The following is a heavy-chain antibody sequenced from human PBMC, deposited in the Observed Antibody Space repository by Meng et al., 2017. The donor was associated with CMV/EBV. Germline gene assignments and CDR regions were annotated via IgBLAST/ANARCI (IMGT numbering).Heavy chain of an antibody. Sequence: SLKISCAASGLTFDDYAMHWVRQASGKGLEWVSGISWNSGSIGYADSVKGRFTISRDNAKNSLYLQMNSLRAEDTALYYCAKGTGLSGDYYYGMDVWGQGTTVTVSS. CDR3: AKGTGLSGDYYYGMDV. J-gene: IGHJ6*02. CDR1: GLTFDDYA. CDR2: ISWNSGSI. D-gene: IGHD3-16*02. V-gene: IGHV3-9*01.